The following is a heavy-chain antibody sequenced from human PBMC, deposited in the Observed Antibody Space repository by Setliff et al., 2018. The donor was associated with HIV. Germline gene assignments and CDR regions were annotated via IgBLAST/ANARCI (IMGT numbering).Heavy chain of an antibody. CDR2: INPSGASR. CDR3: ARAYYDSVWGSHRYRFYYFDY. J-gene: IGHJ4*02. Sequence: ASVKVSCKASGYTFSSYYMHWVRQAPGQGLEWMGIINPSGASRSFAQKFQGRVTMTGDTSTNTVYMELSNLRSEDTAVYYCARAYYDSVWGSHRYRFYYFDYWGQGSLVTVSS. D-gene: IGHD3-16*02. V-gene: IGHV1-46*01. CDR1: GYTFSSYY.